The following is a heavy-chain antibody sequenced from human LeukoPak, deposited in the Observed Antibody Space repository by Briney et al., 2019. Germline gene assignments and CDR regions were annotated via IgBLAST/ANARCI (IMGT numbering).Heavy chain of an antibody. J-gene: IGHJ3*02. CDR2: IDKDATTI. CDR3: VRDLDYVRENLWYDAFDI. Sequence: GGSLRLSCAASGFSLSGSWMHWVRQGPGKGLEWVSHIDKDATTIRYADSVKGRFTISRDNAKNTVYLQMSSLRADDTAVYYCVRDLDYVRENLWYDAFDIWGQGTLVTVSS. CDR1: GFSLSGSW. V-gene: IGHV3-74*01. D-gene: IGHD3-16*01.